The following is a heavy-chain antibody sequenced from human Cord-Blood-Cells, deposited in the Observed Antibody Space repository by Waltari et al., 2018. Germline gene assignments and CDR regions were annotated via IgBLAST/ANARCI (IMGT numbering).Heavy chain of an antibody. CDR3: AHSSYYDFWSGYYGGAFDI. CDR1: GFSLSTSGVG. V-gene: IGHV2-5*02. Sequence: QITLKESGPTLVKPTQTLTLTCTFSGFSLSTSGVGVGWIRPPPGKALEWLALIYWDDDKRYSPSLKSRLTITKDTSKNQVVLTMTNMDPVDTATYYCAHSSYYDFWSGYYGGAFDIWGQGTMVTVSS. CDR2: IYWDDDK. J-gene: IGHJ3*02. D-gene: IGHD3-3*01.